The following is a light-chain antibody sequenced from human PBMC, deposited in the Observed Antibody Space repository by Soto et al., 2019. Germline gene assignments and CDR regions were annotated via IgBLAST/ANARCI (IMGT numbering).Light chain of an antibody. CDR3: QQRHMWPIT. Sequence: EVVLTQSPVTLSLSPGERATLSCRARRSFRGLLAWYQQKPGQAPRLLIYDAYNRATGIPPRFSGSGSGTDFTLTISSLEPEDSAVYYCQQRHMWPITFGQGTRLEIK. J-gene: IGKJ5*01. CDR1: RSFRGL. CDR2: DAY. V-gene: IGKV3-11*01.